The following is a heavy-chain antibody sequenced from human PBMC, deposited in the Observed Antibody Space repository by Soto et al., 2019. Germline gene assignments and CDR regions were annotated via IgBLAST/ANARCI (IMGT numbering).Heavy chain of an antibody. CDR2: ISAYNGNT. D-gene: IGHD1-26*01. CDR3: ARTSGSHRERYYYGMDV. J-gene: IGHJ6*02. CDR1: GYTFTSYG. Sequence: QVQLVQSGAEVKKPGASVKVSCKASGYTFTSYGISWVRQAPGQGLEWMGWISAYNGNTNYAQKLQGRDTMTTDTSTSTAYMELRSLRSDDTAVYYCARTSGSHRERYYYGMDVWGQGTTVTVSS. V-gene: IGHV1-18*01.